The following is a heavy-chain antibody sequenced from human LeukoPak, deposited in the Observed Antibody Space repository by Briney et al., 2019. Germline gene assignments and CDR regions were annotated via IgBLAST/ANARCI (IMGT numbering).Heavy chain of an antibody. V-gene: IGHV3-33*01. J-gene: IGHJ4*02. D-gene: IGHD1-26*01. CDR3: ARDSSGSCDY. CDR2: IWYEGSKN. Sequence: GGSLRLSCAASGFTFSSYAMHWVRQAPGKGLEWVAIIWYEGSKNYYGDSVKGRFTISRDNSKHTLYLQMNSLRAEDTAVYYCARDSSGSCDYWGQGTPVTLSS. CDR1: GFTFSSYA.